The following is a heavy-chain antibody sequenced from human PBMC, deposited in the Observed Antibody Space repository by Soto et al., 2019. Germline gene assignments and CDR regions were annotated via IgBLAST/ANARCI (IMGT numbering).Heavy chain of an antibody. D-gene: IGHD2-15*01. J-gene: IGHJ6*02. V-gene: IGHV4-59*01. Sequence: QVQLQESGPGLVKPSETLSLTCTVSGGSISSYYWSWIRQPPGKGLEWIGYIYYSGSTNYNPSLKRRVTISVDPSKNQFSLKLSSVTAADTAVYYCARVLAVRSYYYYGMDVWGQGTTVTVSS. CDR1: GGSISSYY. CDR2: IYYSGST. CDR3: ARVLAVRSYYYYGMDV.